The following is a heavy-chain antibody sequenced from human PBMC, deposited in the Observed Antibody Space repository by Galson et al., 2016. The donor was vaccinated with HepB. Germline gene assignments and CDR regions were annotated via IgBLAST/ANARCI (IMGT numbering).Heavy chain of an antibody. CDR2: ISGSGGST. Sequence: SLRLSCAASGFTFSSYAMSWVRQAPGKGLEWVSSISGSGGSTFYADSVKGRYTFSRDNSKNTLYLQMNSLRAEDTAVYYCAKARDGLRYFDWYYFDYWGQGTLVTVSS. CDR1: GFTFSSYA. CDR3: AKARDGLRYFDWYYFDY. D-gene: IGHD3-9*01. J-gene: IGHJ4*02. V-gene: IGHV3-23*01.